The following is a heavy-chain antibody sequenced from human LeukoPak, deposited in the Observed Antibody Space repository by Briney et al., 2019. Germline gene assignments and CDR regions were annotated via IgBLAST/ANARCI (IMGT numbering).Heavy chain of an antibody. CDR1: GFTFSTYG. Sequence: PGRSLRLSCEASGFTFSTYGMHWVRQAPGKGLEWITLIPYDGSNKYYADSVKGRFTISRDNSKNTLYLQMNSLRAEDTAVYYCAGYYGSGRGYYGLDVWGQGTTVTVFS. J-gene: IGHJ6*02. D-gene: IGHD3-10*01. V-gene: IGHV3-30*03. CDR3: AGYYGSGRGYYGLDV. CDR2: IPYDGSNK.